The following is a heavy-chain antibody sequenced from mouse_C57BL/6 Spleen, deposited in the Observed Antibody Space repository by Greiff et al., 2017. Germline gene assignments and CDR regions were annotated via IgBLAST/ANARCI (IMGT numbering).Heavy chain of an antibody. D-gene: IGHD1-1*01. V-gene: IGHV1-59*01. CDR1: GYTFTSYW. CDR2: IDPSDSYT. J-gene: IGHJ4*01. Sequence: QVQLQQPGAELVRPGTSVKLSCKASGYTFTSYWMHWVKQRPGQGLEWIGVIDPSDSYTNYNQKFKGKATLTVDTSSSTAYMELSSLTSEDSAVYYGARWPHYYGSRYYAMDYWGQGTSVTVSS. CDR3: ARWPHYYGSRYYAMDY.